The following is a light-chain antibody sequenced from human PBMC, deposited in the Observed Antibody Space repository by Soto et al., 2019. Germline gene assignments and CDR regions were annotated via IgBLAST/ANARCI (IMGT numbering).Light chain of an antibody. V-gene: IGLV2-14*01. CDR2: EVS. CDR1: SGDVGGYNY. CDR3: SSYTSDTTVL. J-gene: IGLJ2*01. Sequence: QSVRTQPASVSGSPGQSITISCTGTSGDVGGYNYVSWYQQHPGKVPKLIIYEVSKRPSGVSNRFSGSKSGNTASLTISGLQGEDESHYYCSSYTSDTTVLFGGGTKVTVL.